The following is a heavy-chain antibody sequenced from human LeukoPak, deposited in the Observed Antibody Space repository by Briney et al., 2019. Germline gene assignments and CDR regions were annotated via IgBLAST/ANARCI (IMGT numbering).Heavy chain of an antibody. Sequence: PGGSLRLSCAASGFTVSSNYMSWVRQAPGKGLEWVSVIYSGGSTYYADSVKGRFTISRDNAKNSLYLQMNSLRAEDMALYYCAKDIGYSNYGYMDVGGKGTTVTVS. CDR1: GFTVSSNY. V-gene: IGHV3-53*05. D-gene: IGHD4-11*01. CDR2: IYSGGST. J-gene: IGHJ6*03. CDR3: AKDIGYSNYGYMDV.